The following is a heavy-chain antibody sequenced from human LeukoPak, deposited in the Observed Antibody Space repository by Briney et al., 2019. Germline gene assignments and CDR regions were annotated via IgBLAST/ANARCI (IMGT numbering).Heavy chain of an antibody. J-gene: IGHJ4*02. CDR1: GGSFSGYY. D-gene: IGHD3-10*01. CDR2: INHSGST. Sequence: SETLSLTCAVYGGSFSGYYWNWIRQPPGKGLEWIGEINHSGSTNYNPSLKSRVTISVDTSKNQFSLKLSSVTAADTAVYYCAGDVLLWFGEPQGTYDYWGQGTLVTVSS. CDR3: AGDVLLWFGEPQGTYDY. V-gene: IGHV4-34*01.